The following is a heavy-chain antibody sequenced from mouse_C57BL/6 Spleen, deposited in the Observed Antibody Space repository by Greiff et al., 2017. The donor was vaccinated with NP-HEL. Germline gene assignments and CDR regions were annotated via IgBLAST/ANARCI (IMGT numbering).Heavy chain of an antibody. Sequence: QVQLQQPGAELVRPGSSVKLSCKASGYTFTSYWMHWVKQRPIQGLEWIGNIDPSDSETHYNQKFKDKATLTVDKSSSTAYMQLSSLTSEDSAVYYCARLGVYDYDLRAMDYWGQGTSVTVSS. V-gene: IGHV1-52*01. CDR3: ARLGVYDYDLRAMDY. J-gene: IGHJ4*01. CDR1: GYTFTSYW. CDR2: IDPSDSET. D-gene: IGHD2-4*01.